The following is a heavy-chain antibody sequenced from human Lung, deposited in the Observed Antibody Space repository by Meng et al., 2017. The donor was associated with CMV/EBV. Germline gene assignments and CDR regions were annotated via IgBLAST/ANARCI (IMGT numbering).Heavy chain of an antibody. V-gene: IGHV3-48*03. J-gene: IGHJ4*02. CDR3: ARGAYYGSGGLDY. CDR2: ISSSGSII. D-gene: IGHD3-10*01. Sequence: GESLKISCGASGFTFSSYDMNWVRQAPGKGLEWLSYISSSGSIIYYTDSVKGRFTISRDNAKNSLYLQMNSLRAEDTAVYYCARGAYYGSGGLDYWGQGTXVTVSS. CDR1: GFTFSSYD.